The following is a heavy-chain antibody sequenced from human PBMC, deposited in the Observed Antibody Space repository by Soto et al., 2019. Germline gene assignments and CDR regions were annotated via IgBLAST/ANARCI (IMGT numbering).Heavy chain of an antibody. CDR3: ARRRITMIVVVFEAFYI. CDR2: IYHSGNT. Sequence: QVQLKESGPGLVKPSGTLSLTCAVSGGSISSSYWWSWVRQPPGKGLEWIGEIYHSGNTNYNPSLKSRVTLSVDRSKNQFSLKLSSVTAADTAVYYCARRRITMIVVVFEAFYIWGQGTMVTVSS. V-gene: IGHV4-4*02. J-gene: IGHJ3*02. CDR1: GGSISSSYW. D-gene: IGHD3-22*01.